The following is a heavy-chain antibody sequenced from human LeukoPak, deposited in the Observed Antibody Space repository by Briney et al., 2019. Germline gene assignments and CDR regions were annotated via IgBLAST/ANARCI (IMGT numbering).Heavy chain of an antibody. CDR1: GGSISSYY. J-gene: IGHJ4*02. V-gene: IGHV4-59*12. CDR3: ARGEGGIAAAVTDC. D-gene: IGHD6-13*01. CDR2: IYYSGST. Sequence: NPSETLSLTCTVSGGSISSYYWSWIRQPPGKGLEWIGYIYYSGSTNYNPSLKSRVTISVDTSKNQFSLKLSSVTAADTAVYYCARGEGGIAAAVTDCWGQGTLVTVSS.